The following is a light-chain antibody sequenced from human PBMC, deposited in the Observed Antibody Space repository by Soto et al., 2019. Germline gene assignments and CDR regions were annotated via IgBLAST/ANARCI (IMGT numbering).Light chain of an antibody. CDR1: QSVSSNY. Sequence: EIVLTQSPGTLSLSPGERATLSCRASQSVSSNYLAWYQQKRGQAPRLLIYGASSRATGIPTRLSGGGSWAYFTITISRLEPEDVAVYYWQQYDTSPRTFGQGTKVEI. CDR2: GAS. CDR3: QQYDTSPRT. J-gene: IGKJ1*01. V-gene: IGKV3-20*01.